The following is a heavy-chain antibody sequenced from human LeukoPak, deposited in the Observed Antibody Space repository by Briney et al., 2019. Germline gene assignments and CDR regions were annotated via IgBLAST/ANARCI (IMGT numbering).Heavy chain of an antibody. V-gene: IGHV4-59*01. CDR1: GGSISSYY. D-gene: IGHD3-22*01. CDR2: IYYSGST. J-gene: IGHJ4*02. CDR3: ARQTYYYDSSGYYPFDY. Sequence: PSETLSLTCTVSGGSISSYYWSWIRRPPGKRLEWIGYIYYSGSTNYNPSLKSRVTISVDTSKNQFSLKLSSVTAADTAVYYCARQTYYYDSSGYYPFDYWGQGTLVTVSS.